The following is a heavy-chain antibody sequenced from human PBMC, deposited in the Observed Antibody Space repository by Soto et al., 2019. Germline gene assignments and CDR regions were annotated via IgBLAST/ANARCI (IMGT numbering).Heavy chain of an antibody. CDR1: GGSINSYF. CDR3: ARGGILPAAYYYGIDV. J-gene: IGHJ6*02. Sequence: QVQLQESGPGLVRPSETLSLTCTVSGGSINSYFWSWIRQPPGKGLEWIGYVIYSGSTNYNPSLKSRVTISGDTSKNHFSLRLSSVTAADTAVYYCARGGILPAAYYYGIDVWGQGTTVTVSS. D-gene: IGHD2-2*01. V-gene: IGHV4-59*01. CDR2: VIYSGST.